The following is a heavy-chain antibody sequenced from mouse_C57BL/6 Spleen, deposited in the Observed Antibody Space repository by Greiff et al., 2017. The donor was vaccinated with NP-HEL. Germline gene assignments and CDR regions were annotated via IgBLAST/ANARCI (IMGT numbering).Heavy chain of an antibody. CDR1: GYTFTSYW. CDR2: IDPSDSYT. J-gene: IGHJ4*01. Sequence: VQLQQSGAELVKPGASVKLSCKASGYTFTSYWMQWVKQRPGQGLEWIGEIDPSDSYTNYNQKFKGKATLTVDTSSSTAYMQLSSLTSEDSAVYYCARYYDYDEGYAMDYWGQGTSVTVSS. V-gene: IGHV1-50*01. CDR3: ARYYDYDEGYAMDY. D-gene: IGHD2-4*01.